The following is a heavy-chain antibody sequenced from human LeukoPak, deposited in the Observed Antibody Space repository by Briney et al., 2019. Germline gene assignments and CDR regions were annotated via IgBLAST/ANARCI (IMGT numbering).Heavy chain of an antibody. J-gene: IGHJ4*02. CDR3: ARDAVRDRDY. D-gene: IGHD1-14*01. Sequence: SGTLSLTCAVSGGSISSSNWWSWVRQPPGKGLEWIGSIYYSGSTYYNPSLKSRVTISVDTSKNQFSLKLSSVTAADTAVYYCARDAVRDRDYWGQGTLVTVSS. V-gene: IGHV4-4*02. CDR2: IYYSGST. CDR1: GGSISSSNW.